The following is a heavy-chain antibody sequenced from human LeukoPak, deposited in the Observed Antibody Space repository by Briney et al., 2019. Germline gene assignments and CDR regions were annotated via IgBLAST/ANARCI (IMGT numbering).Heavy chain of an antibody. CDR1: GGSISSYY. D-gene: IGHD1-26*01. Sequence: PSETLSLTCTVSGGSISSYYWSRIRQPPGKGLEWIGYIYYSGSTNYNPSLKSRVTISVDTSKNQFSLKLSSVTAADTAVYYCARGFELFIDYWGQGTLVTVSS. CDR2: IYYSGST. CDR3: ARGFELFIDY. J-gene: IGHJ4*02. V-gene: IGHV4-59*01.